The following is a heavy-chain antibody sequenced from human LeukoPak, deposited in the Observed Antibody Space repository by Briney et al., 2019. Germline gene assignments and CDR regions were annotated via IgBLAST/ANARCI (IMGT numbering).Heavy chain of an antibody. Sequence: SETLSLTCAVSGGSISSGGYSWSWIRQPPGKGLEWIGNVYYGGSTYYSPSLRSRLTISVDTSKNQFSLRLSSVTAADTAVYYCSITFYYDRPNAFDIWGQGTMVTVSS. V-gene: IGHV4-30-2*01. J-gene: IGHJ3*02. D-gene: IGHD3-22*01. CDR2: VYYGGST. CDR3: SITFYYDRPNAFDI. CDR1: GGSISSGGYS.